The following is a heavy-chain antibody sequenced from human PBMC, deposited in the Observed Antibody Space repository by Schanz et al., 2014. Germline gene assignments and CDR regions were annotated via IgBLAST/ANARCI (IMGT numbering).Heavy chain of an antibody. J-gene: IGHJ4*02. CDR2: ISSSSSTI. D-gene: IGHD5-12*01. CDR1: GFTFSGYS. V-gene: IGHV3-48*01. Sequence: EVQLLESGGGLVEPGGSLRLSCAASGFTFSGYSMNWVRQAPGKGLEWVAYISSSSSTIHYADSVKGRFTVSRDNSKNTLYLQLNSLRAEDTAVYYCARDFHGYGPHLDYWGQGSLVTVSS. CDR3: ARDFHGYGPHLDY.